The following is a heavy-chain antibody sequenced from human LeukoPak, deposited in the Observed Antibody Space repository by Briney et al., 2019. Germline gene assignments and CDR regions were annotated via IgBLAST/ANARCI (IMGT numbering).Heavy chain of an antibody. V-gene: IGHV3-7*01. CDR2: IKQDGSEQ. CDR3: ARHLSGVTGYTYGRGIDY. D-gene: IGHD5-18*01. CDR1: GFSFSSYW. Sequence: GGSLRLSCVGSGFSFSSYWMAWVRQAPGKGLEWVASIKQDGSEQRYVDSVKGRFTISRDNAKNSLFLQMISLRAEDTAVYYCARHLSGVTGYTYGRGIDYWGQGTLVTVSS. J-gene: IGHJ4*02.